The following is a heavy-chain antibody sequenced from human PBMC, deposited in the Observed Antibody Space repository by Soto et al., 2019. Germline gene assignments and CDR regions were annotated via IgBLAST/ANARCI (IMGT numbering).Heavy chain of an antibody. CDR3: ARHSGYDYVFDY. CDR2: INPNNGDT. J-gene: IGHJ4*02. Sequence: ASVKVSCKASGYTFTGYCIHWVLQAPGHGLEWMGWINPNNGDTHYAQSFQDRVTMTRDTSTSTAYMELSSLTFDDTAVYYCARHSGYDYVFDYWGQGTLVTVSS. D-gene: IGHD5-12*01. V-gene: IGHV1-2*02. CDR1: GYTFTGYC.